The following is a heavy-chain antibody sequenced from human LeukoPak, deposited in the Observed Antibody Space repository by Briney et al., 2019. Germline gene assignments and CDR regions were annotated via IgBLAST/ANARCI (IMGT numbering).Heavy chain of an antibody. J-gene: IGHJ6*03. CDR3: ARGPLGSSSSGYYYYMDV. CDR2: INPNSGGT. CDR1: GYTFTGYY. V-gene: IGHV1-2*02. D-gene: IGHD6-6*01. Sequence: ASANVSCKASGYTFTGYYMHWVRQAPGQGLEWMGWINPNSGGTNYAQKFQGRVTMTRDTSISTAYMEVSRLRPDDTAVYYCARGPLGSSSSGYYYYMDVWGKGTTVTVSS.